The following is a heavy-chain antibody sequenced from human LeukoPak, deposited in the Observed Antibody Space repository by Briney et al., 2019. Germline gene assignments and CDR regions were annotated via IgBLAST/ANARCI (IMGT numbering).Heavy chain of an antibody. V-gene: IGHV3-48*03. J-gene: IGHJ4*02. D-gene: IGHD5-12*01. CDR1: GFTFSSYE. CDR3: ARERGYSGYDYFIDSPSDY. Sequence: PGGSLRLSCAAPGFTFSSYEMNWVRQAPGKGLEWVSYISSSGSTIYNADSVKGRFTISRDNAKNALYLQMNSLRAEDTAVYYCARERGYSGYDYFIDSPSDYWGQGTLVTVSS. CDR2: ISSSGSTI.